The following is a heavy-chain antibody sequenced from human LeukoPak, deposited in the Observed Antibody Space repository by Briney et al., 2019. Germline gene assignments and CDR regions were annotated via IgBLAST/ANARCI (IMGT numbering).Heavy chain of an antibody. CDR2: IDINTGNP. D-gene: IGHD6-19*01. CDR1: GYTSSNNA. V-gene: IGHV7-4-1*02. J-gene: IGHJ4*02. Sequence: ASVKVSCKASGYTSSNNAMNWVRQAPGQGLEWMGWIDINTGNPTYAQGFTGRFVFSLDTSVSTAFLQISSLKAEDTAVYYCARDGAVATFDYWGQGTLVTVSS. CDR3: ARDGAVATFDY.